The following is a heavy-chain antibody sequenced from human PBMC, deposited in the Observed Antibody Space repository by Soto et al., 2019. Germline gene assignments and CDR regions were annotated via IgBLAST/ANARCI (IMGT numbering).Heavy chain of an antibody. J-gene: IGHJ4*02. D-gene: IGHD2-8*01. CDR3: NGEVVSGY. CDR1: GFTVSSYA. CDR2: ISRDGGST. V-gene: IGHV3-30*04. Sequence: GGSLRLSCAGSGFTVSSYAISWVRRAPGKGLEWVAVISRDGGSTYYADSVKGQFTISRDNSRNTLFLEMNSLRSDDMAVYYCNGEVVSGYWGQGTLV.